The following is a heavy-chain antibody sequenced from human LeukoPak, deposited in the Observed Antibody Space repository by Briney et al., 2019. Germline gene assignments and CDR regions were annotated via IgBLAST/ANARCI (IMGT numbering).Heavy chain of an antibody. CDR1: GGSISSHY. Sequence: SETLSLTCTVSGGSISSHYWTWIRQSPGKGLEWIGYIHDSGFTNYNPSLKSRVTISIDTSNNQFSLRLRFVTAADMAVYFCARSRDGYNFDYWGQGTLVTVSS. CDR2: IHDSGFT. V-gene: IGHV4-59*11. J-gene: IGHJ4*02. D-gene: IGHD5-24*01. CDR3: ARSRDGYNFDY.